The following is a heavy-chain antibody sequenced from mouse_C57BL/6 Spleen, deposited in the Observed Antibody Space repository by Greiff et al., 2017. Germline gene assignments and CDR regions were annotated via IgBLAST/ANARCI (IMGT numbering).Heavy chain of an antibody. CDR1: GYSFTSYY. V-gene: IGHV1-66*01. CDR2: IYPGSGNT. J-gene: IGHJ4*01. CDR3: ASSYAMDY. Sequence: VQVVESGPELVKPGASVKISCKASGYSFTSYYIHWVKQRPGQGLEWIGWIYPGSGNTKYNEKFKGKATLTADTSSSTAYMQLSSLTSEDSAVYYCASSYAMDYWGQGTSVTVSS.